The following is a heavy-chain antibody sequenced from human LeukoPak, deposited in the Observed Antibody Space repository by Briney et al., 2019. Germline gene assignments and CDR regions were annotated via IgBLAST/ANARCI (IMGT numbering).Heavy chain of an antibody. CDR2: ISYDGSYK. Sequence: PGGSLRLSCAASGFTLSSYGMHWVRQAPGKGLEWVAVISYDGSYKYYTDSVKGRFTISRDNSKNTLYPQMNSLRAEDTAMYYCAKDEQVWLPAAALDYWGQGTLVTVSS. D-gene: IGHD5-18*01. CDR1: GFTLSSYG. V-gene: IGHV3-30*18. J-gene: IGHJ4*02. CDR3: AKDEQVWLPAAALDY.